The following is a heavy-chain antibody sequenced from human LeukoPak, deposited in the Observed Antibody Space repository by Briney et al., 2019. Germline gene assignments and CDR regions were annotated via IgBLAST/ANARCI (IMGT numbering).Heavy chain of an antibody. CDR3: AKSASGWTRSGFDV. J-gene: IGHJ6*04. Sequence: PGGSLRLSCTASGFTFSSYWMSWVRQTPGKGLEWVANIKQDGHERFYVDSVKGRFTISRDNAKNSLYLEMNRLTADDTAVYYCAKSASGWTRSGFDVWGKGTTVTVSS. CDR2: IKQDGHER. D-gene: IGHD6-19*01. V-gene: IGHV3-7*03. CDR1: GFTFSSYW.